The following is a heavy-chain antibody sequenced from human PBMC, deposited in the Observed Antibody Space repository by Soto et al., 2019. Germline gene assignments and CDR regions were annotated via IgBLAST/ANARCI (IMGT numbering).Heavy chain of an antibody. V-gene: IGHV3-21*01. Sequence: GGSLRLSCAASGFTFSSYSMNWVRQAPGKGLEWVSSISSSSSYIYYADSVKGRFTISRDNAKNSLYLQMNSLRAEDTAVYYCARDREYQLLSGYFDYWGQGTLVTVSS. CDR2: ISSSSSYI. D-gene: IGHD2-2*01. CDR1: GFTFSSYS. J-gene: IGHJ4*02. CDR3: ARDREYQLLSGYFDY.